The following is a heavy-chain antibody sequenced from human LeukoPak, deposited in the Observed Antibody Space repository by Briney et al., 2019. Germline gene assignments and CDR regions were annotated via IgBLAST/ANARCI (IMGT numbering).Heavy chain of an antibody. CDR3: ARRHSSSWYPGYDY. V-gene: IGHV4-39*01. Sequence: PSETLSLTRTVSGGSISSSSNSWGWIRQPPGKGLEWIGSINYGGTTYYNPSLKSRVTISVDTSKSQFSLKLSSVTSADTAVYYCARRHSSSWYPGYDYWGQGTLVTVSS. J-gene: IGHJ4*02. CDR1: GGSISSSSNS. CDR2: INYGGTT. D-gene: IGHD6-13*01.